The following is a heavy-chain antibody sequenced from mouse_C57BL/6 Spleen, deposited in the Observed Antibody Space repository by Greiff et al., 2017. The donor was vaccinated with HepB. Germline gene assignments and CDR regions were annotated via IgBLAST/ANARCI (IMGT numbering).Heavy chain of an antibody. CDR1: GFTFSDYV. J-gene: IGHJ3*01. CDR2: ISTGSSTI. D-gene: IGHD2-2*01. Sequence: DVMLVESGGGLVKPGGSLKLSCAASGFTFSDYVMHWVRQAPEKGLEWVGYISTGSSTIYYAHKLKGRSTISRDTATNTLFRQMTSLRSEDTAMYYCARKGLPRWFAYWGQGTLVTVSA. CDR3: ARKGLPRWFAY. V-gene: IGHV5-17*01.